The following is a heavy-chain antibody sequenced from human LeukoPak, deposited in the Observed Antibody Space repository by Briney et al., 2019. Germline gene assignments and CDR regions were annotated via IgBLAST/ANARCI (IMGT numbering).Heavy chain of an antibody. V-gene: IGHV1-2*06. CDR3: ARGSGDYEIYYFDY. Sequence: ASVKVSCKASGYTFTGYYMHWVRQAPGLGLEWMGRINPNSGGTNYAQKFQGRVTMTRDTSISTAYMELSRLRSDDTAVYYCARGSGDYEIYYFDYWGQGTLVTVSS. J-gene: IGHJ4*02. CDR1: GYTFTGYY. CDR2: INPNSGGT. D-gene: IGHD3-22*01.